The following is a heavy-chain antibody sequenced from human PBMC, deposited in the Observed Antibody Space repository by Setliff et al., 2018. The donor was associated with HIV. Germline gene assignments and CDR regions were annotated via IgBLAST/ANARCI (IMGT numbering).Heavy chain of an antibody. V-gene: IGHV4-39*01. CDR1: GGSISSSSSY. CDR2: IYYSGST. CDR3: AGRYGGSFYYAFDM. J-gene: IGHJ3*02. Sequence: SETLSLTCTVSGGSISSSSSYWGWIRQSPGKGLEWIGSIYYSGSTYYNPSLKSRVTISVDTSKDQFSLKLKSVTAADTALYYCAGRYGGSFYYAFDMWGQGTMVTVSS. D-gene: IGHD2-15*01.